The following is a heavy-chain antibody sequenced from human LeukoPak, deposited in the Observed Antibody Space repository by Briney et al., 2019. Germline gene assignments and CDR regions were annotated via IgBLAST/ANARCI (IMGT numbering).Heavy chain of an antibody. V-gene: IGHV1-69*13. D-gene: IGHD6-13*01. CDR3: AREKPDQLYSSSWYYFDY. J-gene: IGHJ4*02. CDR2: IIPIFGTA. Sequence: SVKVSCKASGGTSSSYAISWVRQAPGQGLEWMGGIIPIFGTANYAQKFQGRVTITADESMSTAYMELSSLRSEDTAVYYCAREKPDQLYSSSWYYFDYWGQGTLVTVSS. CDR1: GGTSSSYA.